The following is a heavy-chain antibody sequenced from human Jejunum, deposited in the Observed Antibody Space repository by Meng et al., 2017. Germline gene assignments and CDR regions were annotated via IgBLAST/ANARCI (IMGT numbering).Heavy chain of an antibody. J-gene: IGHJ1*01. CDR1: GFTFSSYS. Sequence: GGSLRLSCAASGFTFSSYSMHWVRQAPGKGLDWVAVISYDGSNVQYADSVKGRFTISRDNSKNTMYLQMNSLRTEDTAVYFCARVVTSGWSVPYGYWGQGMVVTVSS. D-gene: IGHD6-19*01. CDR3: ARVVTSGWSVPYGY. V-gene: IGHV3-30*04. CDR2: ISYDGSNV.